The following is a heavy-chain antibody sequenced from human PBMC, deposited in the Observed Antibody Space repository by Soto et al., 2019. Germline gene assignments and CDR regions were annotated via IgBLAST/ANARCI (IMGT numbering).Heavy chain of an antibody. J-gene: IGHJ3*01. D-gene: IGHD3-16*01. CDR1: GFNFGDYS. Sequence: EVQLVESGGGLVLPGRSLRLSCTASGFNFGDYSMGWFRQAPGKGLECVGFIRVKAFGGTAEYAASVKGRFTISRDHSKTNAYLQMKILGTGDTDLYFWSSQSYVFGGVVFRQDAFDVWGQGTTVPVS. CDR3: SSQSYVFGGVVFRQDAFDV. V-gene: IGHV3-49*03. CDR2: IRVKAFGGTA.